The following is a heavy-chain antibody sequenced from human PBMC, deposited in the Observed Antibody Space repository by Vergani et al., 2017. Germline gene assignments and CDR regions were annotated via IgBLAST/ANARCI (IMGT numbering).Heavy chain of an antibody. J-gene: IGHJ6*02. V-gene: IGHV3-30*18. Sequence: QVQLVESGGGVVQPGRSLRLSCAASGFTFSSYGMHWVRQAPGKGLEWVAVISYDGSNKYYADSVKGRFTISRDNSKNTLYLQMNSLRAEDTAVYYCAKVPSRFGEFYYYGMDVWGQGP. CDR1: GFTFSSYG. CDR2: ISYDGSNK. CDR3: AKVPSRFGEFYYYGMDV. D-gene: IGHD3-10*01.